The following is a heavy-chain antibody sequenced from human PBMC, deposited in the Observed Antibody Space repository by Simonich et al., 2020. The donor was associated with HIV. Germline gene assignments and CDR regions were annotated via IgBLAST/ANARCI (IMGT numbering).Heavy chain of an antibody. J-gene: IGHJ4*02. D-gene: IGHD7-27*01. Sequence: EVQLLDSGGALVQPGGSLRLSCAASGFTFSTYDMSWVRQAPGKGLELVSSISGSGDSTYYADSVKGRFTISRDNSNNTLYLEMNSLRAEDTALYYCAKDLFFNWGSHDFWGQGTLVTVSS. CDR1: GFTFSTYD. CDR2: ISGSGDST. CDR3: AKDLFFNWGSHDF. V-gene: IGHV3-23*01.